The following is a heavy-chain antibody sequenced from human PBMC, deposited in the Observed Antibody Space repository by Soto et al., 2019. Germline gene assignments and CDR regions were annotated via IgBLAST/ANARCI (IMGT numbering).Heavy chain of an antibody. D-gene: IGHD3-22*01. Sequence: PSETLSLTCTVSGGSISSGGYYWSWIRQHPGKGLEWIGYIYYSGSTYYNPSLKSRVTISVDTSNNQFSLKLSSVTAADTAVYYCARAYYDRSGYAVDPWGQGTLVTVSS. CDR2: IYYSGST. CDR1: GGSISSGGYY. J-gene: IGHJ5*02. V-gene: IGHV4-31*03. CDR3: ARAYYDRSGYAVDP.